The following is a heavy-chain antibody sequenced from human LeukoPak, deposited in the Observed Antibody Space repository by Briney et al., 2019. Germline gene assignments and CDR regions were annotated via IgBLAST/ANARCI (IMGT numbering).Heavy chain of an antibody. D-gene: IGHD5-24*01. CDR2: ISSSSSYI. CDR1: GFTFSSYS. Sequence: PGGSLRLSCAASGFTFSSYSMNWVRQAPGKGLEWVSSISSSSSYIYYADSVKGRFTISRDNAKNSLYLQMNSLRAEDTAVYYCARDLQSDGYKFDYWGQGTLVTVSS. CDR3: ARDLQSDGYKFDY. J-gene: IGHJ4*02. V-gene: IGHV3-21*01.